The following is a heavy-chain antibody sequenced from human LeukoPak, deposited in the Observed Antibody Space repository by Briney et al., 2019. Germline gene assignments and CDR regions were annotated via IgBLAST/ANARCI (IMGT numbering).Heavy chain of an antibody. V-gene: IGHV3-21*01. CDR3: ARVEYYDSSIDAFDI. D-gene: IGHD3-22*01. CDR2: ISSSSSYI. Sequence: GGSLRLSCAASGFTFSNYSMNWVRQAPGKGLKGSSSISSSSSYIYYADSVKGRFTISRDNAKNSLYLQMNSLRAEDTAVYYCARVEYYDSSIDAFDIWGQGTMVTVSS. J-gene: IGHJ3*02. CDR1: GFTFSNYS.